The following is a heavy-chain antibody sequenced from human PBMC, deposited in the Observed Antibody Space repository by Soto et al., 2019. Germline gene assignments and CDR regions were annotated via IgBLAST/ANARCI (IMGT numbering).Heavy chain of an antibody. CDR2: IIPIFGTA. CDR3: ARSLSASYYYYGMDV. J-gene: IGHJ6*02. Sequence: VQLVESGGGVVQPGRSLRLSCAASGFTFSSYGMHWVRQAPGKGLEWVGGIIPIFGTANYAQKFQGRVTITADESTSTAYMELSSLRSEDTAVYYCARSLSASYYYYGMDVWGQGTTVTVSS. V-gene: IGHV1-69*01. D-gene: IGHD5-18*01. CDR1: GFTFSSYG.